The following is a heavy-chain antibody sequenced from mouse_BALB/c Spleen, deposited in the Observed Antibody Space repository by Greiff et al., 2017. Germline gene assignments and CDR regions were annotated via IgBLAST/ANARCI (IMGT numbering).Heavy chain of an antibody. CDR3: ARRIYDGYWFAY. D-gene: IGHD2-3*01. J-gene: IGHJ3*01. V-gene: IGHV1S81*02. CDR2: INPSNGRT. Sequence: VQLQQPGAELVKPGASVKLSCKASGYTFTSYWMHWVKQRPGQGLEWIGEINPSNGRTNYNEKFKSKATLTVDKSSSTAYMQLSSLTSEDSAVYYCARRIYDGYWFAYWGQGTLVTVSA. CDR1: GYTFTSYW.